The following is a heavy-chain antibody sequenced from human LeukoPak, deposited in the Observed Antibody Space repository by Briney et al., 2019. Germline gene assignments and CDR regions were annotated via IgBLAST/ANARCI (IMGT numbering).Heavy chain of an antibody. J-gene: IGHJ5*02. D-gene: IGHD1-7*01. Sequence: PSETLSLTCTVSGYSISSGYYWGWIRQPPGKGLEWIGSIYHSGSTYYNPSLKSRVTISVDTSKNQFSLKLSSVTAADTAVYYCARPRVRYNWNYEGFDPWGQGTLVTVSS. V-gene: IGHV4-38-2*02. CDR3: ARPRVRYNWNYEGFDP. CDR2: IYHSGST. CDR1: GYSISSGYY.